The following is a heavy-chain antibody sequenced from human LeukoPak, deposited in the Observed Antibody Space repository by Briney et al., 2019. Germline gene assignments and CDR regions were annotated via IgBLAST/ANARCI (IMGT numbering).Heavy chain of an antibody. J-gene: IGHJ5*02. CDR3: ARESDYGDYQTWFDP. D-gene: IGHD4-17*01. V-gene: IGHV3-66*01. Sequence: PGGSLRLSCAASGFTVSSNYMSWVRQAPGKGLEWVSVIYSGGSTYYADSVKGRFTISRDNAKNSLYLQMNSLRAEDTAVYYCARESDYGDYQTWFDPRGQGTLVTVSS. CDR1: GFTVSSNY. CDR2: IYSGGST.